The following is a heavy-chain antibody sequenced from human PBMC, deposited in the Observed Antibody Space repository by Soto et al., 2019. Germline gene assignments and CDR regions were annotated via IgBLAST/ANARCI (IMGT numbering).Heavy chain of an antibody. V-gene: IGHV3-15*07. Sequence: TGGSLRLSCAVSGVTLTNVLMNWVRQAPGKGPEWVGRIKSKTDGGTADYAAPVKGRFTISRDDSENTLYLQMNSLKTEDTAVYYCSHGYYQYFESWGQGTLVTVSS. CDR2: IKSKTDGGTA. CDR1: GVTLTNVL. D-gene: IGHD5-18*01. CDR3: SHGYYQYFES. J-gene: IGHJ4*02.